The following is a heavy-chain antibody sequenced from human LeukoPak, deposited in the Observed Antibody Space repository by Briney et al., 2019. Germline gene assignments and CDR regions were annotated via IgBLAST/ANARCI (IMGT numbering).Heavy chain of an antibody. CDR1: GGSISSGDYY. Sequence: PSETLSLTCTVSGGSISSGDYYWSWIRQPPGKGLEWIGYIYYSGSTYYNPSLKSRVTISVDTSKNQFSLKLSSVTAADTAVYYCARGPADYYYYGMDVWGKETTVTVSS. J-gene: IGHJ6*04. CDR3: ARGPADYYYYGMDV. CDR2: IYYSGST. V-gene: IGHV4-30-4*01.